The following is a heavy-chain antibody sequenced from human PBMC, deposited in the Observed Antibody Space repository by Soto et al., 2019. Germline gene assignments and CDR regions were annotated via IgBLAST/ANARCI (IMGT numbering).Heavy chain of an antibody. CDR1: GDTVSSNSVA. V-gene: IGHV6-1*01. D-gene: IGHD2-15*01. CDR2: TYYRSRWYS. Sequence: SQTLSLTCVGSGDTVSSNSVAWNWVRQSPSRGLEWFGRTYYRSRWYSDYAVSVRSRIDINADTSKNQVSLQLNSVTPEDTAVYYCARSEEDSDYYYYGMDVWGQGTTVTAP. CDR3: ARSEEDSDYYYYGMDV. J-gene: IGHJ6*02.